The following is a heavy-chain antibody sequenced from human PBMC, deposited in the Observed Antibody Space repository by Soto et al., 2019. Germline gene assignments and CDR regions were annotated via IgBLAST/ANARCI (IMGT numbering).Heavy chain of an antibody. J-gene: IGHJ6*02. CDR1: GFTFSSYG. D-gene: IGHD2-21*02. V-gene: IGHV3-30*18. Sequence: GGSLRLSCAASGFTFSSYGMHWVRQAPGKGLEWVAVISYDGSNKYYADSVKGRFTISRDNSKNTLYLQMNSLRAEDTAVYYCAKGGGNSPGGYYYYGMDVWGQGTTVTVSS. CDR3: AKGGGNSPGGYYYYGMDV. CDR2: ISYDGSNK.